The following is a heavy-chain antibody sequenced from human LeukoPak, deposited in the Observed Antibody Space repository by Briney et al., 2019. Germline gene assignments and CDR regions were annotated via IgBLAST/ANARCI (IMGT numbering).Heavy chain of an antibody. CDR3: ASSNHYDSSGYYYGFDY. V-gene: IGHV4-59*01. J-gene: IGHJ4*02. CDR1: GGSISSYY. CDR2: IYYSGST. D-gene: IGHD3-22*01. Sequence: SETLSLTCTVSGGSISSYYWSWIRQPPGKGLEWIGYIYYSGSTNYNPSLKSRVTISVDTSKNQFSLKLSSVTAADTAVYYCASSNHYDSSGYYYGFDYWGQGTLVTVSS.